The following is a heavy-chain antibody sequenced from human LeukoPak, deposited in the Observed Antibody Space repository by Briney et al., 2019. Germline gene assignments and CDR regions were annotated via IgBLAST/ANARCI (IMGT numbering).Heavy chain of an antibody. V-gene: IGHV3-30*18. J-gene: IGHJ6*04. Sequence: GESLRLSCAASGFTFSSYGMHWVRQAPGNGLERVSVISYDGSNKYYADSVKGRFTISRENSKNTLYLQMNSLRAEDTGVYYCAKCRVPAATYYYSYYGMDVWGKGATVTVSS. CDR2: ISYDGSNK. D-gene: IGHD2-2*01. CDR1: GFTFSSYG. CDR3: AKCRVPAATYYYSYYGMDV.